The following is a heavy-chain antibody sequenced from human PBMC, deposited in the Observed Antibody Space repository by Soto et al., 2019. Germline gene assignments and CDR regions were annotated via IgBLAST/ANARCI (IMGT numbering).Heavy chain of an antibody. J-gene: IGHJ6*02. Sequence: ASVKVCCKTSGVNSTNYVFYWVRQAPGQGLERMGGIIPNSGGTNYAQKFQGWVTMTRDTSISTAYMELSRLRSDDTAVYYCATAPRRWIQLWPDDYYGRDVWGQGTTVTSP. CDR1: GVNSTNYV. D-gene: IGHD5-18*01. CDR2: IIPNSGGT. V-gene: IGHV1-2*04. CDR3: ATAPRRWIQLWPDDYYGRDV.